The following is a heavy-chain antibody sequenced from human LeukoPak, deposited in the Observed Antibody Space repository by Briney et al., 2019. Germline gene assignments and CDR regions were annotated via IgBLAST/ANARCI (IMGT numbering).Heavy chain of an antibody. V-gene: IGHV4-34*01. D-gene: IGHD1-26*01. Sequence: SGTLSLTCAVYGGSFSGYYWSWIRQPPGKGLEWIGEINHSGSTNYNPSLKSRVTISVDTSKNQFSLKLSSVTAADTAVYYCARQDGAYWGQGTLVTVSS. J-gene: IGHJ4*02. CDR1: GGSFSGYY. CDR3: ARQDGAY. CDR2: INHSGST.